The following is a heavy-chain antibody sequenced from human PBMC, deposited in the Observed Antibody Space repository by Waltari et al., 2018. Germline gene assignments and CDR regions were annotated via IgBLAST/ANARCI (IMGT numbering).Heavy chain of an antibody. CDR2: MNPDSGNT. V-gene: IGHV1-8*01. J-gene: IGHJ6*03. Sequence: QVQLVQSGAEVKKPGASVKVSCKASGYNFTNYDISWVRQAAGQGLEWMGWMNPDSGNTGYAQRIQGRVTMTRNTSISTAYMELSSLRSEDTAVYYCARTYYDFWTGSYWVHYFDDWGKGTTVTVSS. CDR3: ARTYYDFWTGSYWVHYFDD. D-gene: IGHD3-3*01. CDR1: GYNFTNYD.